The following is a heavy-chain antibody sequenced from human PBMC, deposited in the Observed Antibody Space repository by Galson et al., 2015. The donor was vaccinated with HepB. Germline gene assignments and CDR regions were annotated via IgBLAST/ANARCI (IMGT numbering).Heavy chain of an antibody. CDR1: GFSFRSYA. J-gene: IGHJ3*02. V-gene: IGHV3-48*01. D-gene: IGHD6-13*01. Sequence: SLRLSCAASGFSFRSYAMNWVRQAPGKGLEWVSYISGTTSTRYYADSVKGRFTISRDNAKNSLYLQMKSLRAEDTAVYYCARPYSSSWPDAFDIWGQGTKVTVSS. CDR2: ISGTTSTR. CDR3: ARPYSSSWPDAFDI.